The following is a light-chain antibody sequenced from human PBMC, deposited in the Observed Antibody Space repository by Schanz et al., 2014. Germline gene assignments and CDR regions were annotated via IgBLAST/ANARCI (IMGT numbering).Light chain of an antibody. CDR1: QSVSSSY. J-gene: IGKJ2*02. Sequence: EIVLTQSPGTLSLSPGERATLSCRASQSVSSSYLAWYQQKPGQAPRLLIYGASTRATGIPDRFSGSGSGTDFTLTISRLEPEDFAVYYCQQFSTSVPCTFGQGTTLDIK. CDR2: GAS. V-gene: IGKV3-20*01. CDR3: QQFSTSVPCT.